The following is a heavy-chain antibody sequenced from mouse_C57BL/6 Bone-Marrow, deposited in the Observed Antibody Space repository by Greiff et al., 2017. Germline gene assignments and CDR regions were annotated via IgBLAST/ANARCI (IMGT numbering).Heavy chain of an antibody. J-gene: IGHJ2*01. D-gene: IGHD2-1*01. CDR1: GYTFTSYW. CDR2: IYPGSGST. CDR3: ARVYCGNCVFDY. V-gene: IGHV1-55*01. Sequence: QVQLQQPGAELVKPGASVKMSCKASGYTFTSYWITWVKQRPGQGLEWIGDIYPGSGSTKYNEKFKSKATLTVDTSSSTAYMQLSSLTSEDSAVYDCARVYCGNCVFDYGGEGTTPTVSS.